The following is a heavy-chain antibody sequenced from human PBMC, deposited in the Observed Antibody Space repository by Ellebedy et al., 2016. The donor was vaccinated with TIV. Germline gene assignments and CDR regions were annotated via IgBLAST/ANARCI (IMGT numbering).Heavy chain of an antibody. CDR2: ITTSSTYK. J-gene: IGHJ2*01. CDR1: GFSFSNFN. CDR3: ARDLGPTVTTWCFDL. V-gene: IGHV3-21*01. Sequence: GESLKISCTASGFSFSNFNMNWVRPAPGKGLEWVSTITTSSTYKYYADSVKGRFTISRDNARNSLYLQMNSLRAEDTAVYYCARDLGPTVTTWCFDLWGRGTLVTVSS. D-gene: IGHD4-17*01.